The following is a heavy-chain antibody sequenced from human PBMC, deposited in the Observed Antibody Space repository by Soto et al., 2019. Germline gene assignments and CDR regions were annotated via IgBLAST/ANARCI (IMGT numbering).Heavy chain of an antibody. V-gene: IGHV1-46*01. CDR1: GYTFTSYY. Sequence: ASVKVSCKASGYTFTSYYMHWVRQAPGHRLEWMGIINPSGGSTSYAQKFQGRVTMTRDTSTSTVYMELSSLRSEDTAVYYCARVRLGITGTPDDAFDIWGQGTMVTVSS. CDR3: ARVRLGITGTPDDAFDI. J-gene: IGHJ3*02. D-gene: IGHD1-20*01. CDR2: INPSGGST.